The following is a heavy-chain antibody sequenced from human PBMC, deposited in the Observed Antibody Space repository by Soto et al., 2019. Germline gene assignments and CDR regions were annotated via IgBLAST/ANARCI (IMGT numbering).Heavy chain of an antibody. CDR1: GFTFSDYY. J-gene: IGHJ4*02. CDR3: ARMSSGSYFSGFDF. CDR2: ISSSGSTI. V-gene: IGHV3-11*04. Sequence: GGSLRLSCAASGFTFSDYYMSWIRQAPGKGLEWVSYISSSGSTIYYADSVKGRFTFSRDNAKNSLYLQMYSLRAEDTAVYYSARMSSGSYFSGFDFWGQGTLVTVSS. D-gene: IGHD3-22*01.